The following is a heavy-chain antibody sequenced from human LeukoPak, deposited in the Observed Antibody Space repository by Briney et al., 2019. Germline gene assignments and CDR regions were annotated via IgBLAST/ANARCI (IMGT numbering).Heavy chain of an antibody. D-gene: IGHD3-3*01. V-gene: IGHV4-59*01. CDR2: IYYSGST. CDR1: GGSISSYY. J-gene: IGHJ4*02. CDR3: ARHVRVLKTYYDFWSGYPEGYFDY. Sequence: SETLSLTCTVSGGSISSYYWSWIRQPPGKGLEWIGYIYYSGSTNYNPSLKSRVTISVDTSKNQFSLKPSSVTAADTAVYYCARHVRVLKTYYDFWSGYPEGYFDYWGQGTLVTVSS.